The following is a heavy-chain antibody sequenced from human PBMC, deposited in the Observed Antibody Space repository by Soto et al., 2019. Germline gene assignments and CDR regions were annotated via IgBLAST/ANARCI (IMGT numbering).Heavy chain of an antibody. CDR2: IYNSGSS. Sequence: QVQLQESGPGLVKASQTLSLTCTVSGGSISSGGYYWSWIRQHPGKVLEWIGYIYNSGSSYYNPALKRRVTISADTSKSQFSLKSSSVTAADTAVYYCTRDPAPWGQGTLVTVSS. CDR1: GGSISSGGYY. J-gene: IGHJ5*02. CDR3: TRDPAP. V-gene: IGHV4-31*03.